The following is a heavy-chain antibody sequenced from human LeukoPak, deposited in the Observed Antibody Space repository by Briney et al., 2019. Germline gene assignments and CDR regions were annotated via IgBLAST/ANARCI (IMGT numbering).Heavy chain of an antibody. D-gene: IGHD4-17*01. CDR1: GGSISSGGYS. CDR2: ISWNSGSI. CDR3: AKDSYGDPTSIFQH. J-gene: IGHJ1*01. V-gene: IGHV3-9*01. Sequence: LSLTCAVSGGSISSGGYSWSWIRQPPGKGLEWVSGISWNSGSIGYADSVKGRFTISRDNAKNSLYLQMNSLRAEDTALYYCAKDSYGDPTSIFQHWGQGTLVTVSS.